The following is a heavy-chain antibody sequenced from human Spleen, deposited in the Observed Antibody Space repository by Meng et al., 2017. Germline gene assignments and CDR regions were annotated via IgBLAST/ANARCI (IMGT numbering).Heavy chain of an antibody. D-gene: IGHD3-10*01. Sequence: QVQLVQSGAEVKKPGASVKVSCKASRSTFTGYFLHWVRQAPGQGLEWMAWLGAHPGDTSHAPKFLGRVTVTADTATATAYMELRSLRSDDTAVYYCARGTPGRSYCDYWGLGTLVTFSS. CDR3: ARGTPGRSYCDY. CDR1: RSTFTGYF. V-gene: IGHV1-18*04. J-gene: IGHJ4*02. CDR2: LGAHPGDT.